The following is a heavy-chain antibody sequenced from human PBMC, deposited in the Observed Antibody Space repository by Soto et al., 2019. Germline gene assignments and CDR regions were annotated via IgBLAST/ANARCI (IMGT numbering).Heavy chain of an antibody. J-gene: IGHJ4*02. Sequence: GASVKVSCKASGYTFTSYDINWVRQATGQGLEWMGWMNPNSGNTGYAQKFQGRVTMTRNTSISTAYMELSSLRSEDTAVYYCARVRGIQLWSYLAYWGQGTLVTVSS. CDR1: GYTFTSYD. CDR3: ARVRGIQLWSYLAY. V-gene: IGHV1-8*01. CDR2: MNPNSGNT. D-gene: IGHD5-18*01.